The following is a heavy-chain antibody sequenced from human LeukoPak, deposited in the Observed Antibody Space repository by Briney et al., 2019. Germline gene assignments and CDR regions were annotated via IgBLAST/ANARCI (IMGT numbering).Heavy chain of an antibody. Sequence: SVKLSCKGSGGTFSSYAISWVREPPAQGLEWMGGIIPMLGTANYAQEFQGRVTITTDESTSTAYMELSRLRSEDTAVYYCARPIRTIFGVVMPDAFDIWGQGTMVTVSS. V-gene: IGHV1-69*05. J-gene: IGHJ3*02. CDR3: ARPIRTIFGVVMPDAFDI. CDR2: IIPMLGTA. CDR1: GGTFSSYA. D-gene: IGHD3-3*01.